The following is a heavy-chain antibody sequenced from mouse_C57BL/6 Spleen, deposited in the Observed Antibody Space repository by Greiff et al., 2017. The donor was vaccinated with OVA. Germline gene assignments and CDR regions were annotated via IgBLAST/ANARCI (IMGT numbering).Heavy chain of an antibody. CDR2: IHPNSGST. Sequence: QVQLQQPGAELVKPGASVKLSCKASGYTFTSYWMHWVKQRPGQGLEWIGMIHPNSGSTNYNEKFKSKATLTVDKSSSTAYMQLSSLTSEDSAVYYCARGYGSSYGDYFDYWGQGTTLTVSS. D-gene: IGHD1-1*01. CDR1: GYTFTSYW. CDR3: ARGYGSSYGDYFDY. J-gene: IGHJ2*01. V-gene: IGHV1-64*01.